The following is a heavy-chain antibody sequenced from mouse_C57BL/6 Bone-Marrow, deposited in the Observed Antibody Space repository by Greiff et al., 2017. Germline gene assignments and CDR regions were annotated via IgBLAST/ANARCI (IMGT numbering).Heavy chain of an antibody. CDR3: ARVRLRRKDY. Sequence: QVHVKQPGAELVKPGASVKMSCKASGYTFTSYWITWVKQRPGQGLEWIGDIYPGSGSTNYNEKFKSKATLTVDTSSSTAYMQLSSLTSEDSAVYYCARVRLRRKDYWGQGTTLTVSS. CDR2: IYPGSGST. J-gene: IGHJ2*01. D-gene: IGHD2-4*01. V-gene: IGHV1-55*01. CDR1: GYTFTSYW.